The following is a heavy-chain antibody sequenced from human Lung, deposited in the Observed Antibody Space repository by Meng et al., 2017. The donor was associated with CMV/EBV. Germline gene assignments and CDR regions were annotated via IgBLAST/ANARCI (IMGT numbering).Heavy chain of an antibody. Sequence: SXTLSLXCTVSGGSITSYYWSWIRQPPGKGLEWIAYMYYSRDASYNPSLRSRVTVSVDTSKGQFSLQLSSVTAADTAVYYCARDWQGGAEPYGMDVWGQGTTVTVSS. CDR2: MYYSRDA. CDR3: ARDWQGGAEPYGMDV. J-gene: IGHJ6*02. CDR1: GGSITSYY. D-gene: IGHD1-14*01. V-gene: IGHV4-59*01.